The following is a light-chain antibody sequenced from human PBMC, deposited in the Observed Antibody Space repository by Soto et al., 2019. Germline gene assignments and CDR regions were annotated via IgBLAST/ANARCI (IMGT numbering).Light chain of an antibody. CDR1: QSVSSN. J-gene: IGKJ1*01. CDR3: QQYGSSGT. V-gene: IGKV3-20*01. Sequence: EIVVSQSPATLSVSPGDRATLSCRASQSVSSNLAWYQQKPGQAPRLLIYGASRRATGIPNRFSGSGSGTDFTLTISRLEPEDFAVYYCQQYGSSGTFGQGTKVDIK. CDR2: GAS.